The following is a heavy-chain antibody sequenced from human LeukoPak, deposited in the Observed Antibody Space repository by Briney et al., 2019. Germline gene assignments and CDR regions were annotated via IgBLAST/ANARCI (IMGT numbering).Heavy chain of an antibody. CDR1: GGSFSGYY. V-gene: IGHV4-34*01. J-gene: IGHJ4*02. Sequence: PSETLSLTCAVYGGSFSGYYWSWIRQPPGKGPEWIGEINHSGSTNYNPSLKSRVTISVDTSKNQFSLKLSSVTAADTAVYYCARVARGSSCCFFDYWGQGTLVTVSS. D-gene: IGHD2-2*01. CDR3: ARVARGSSCCFFDY. CDR2: INHSGST.